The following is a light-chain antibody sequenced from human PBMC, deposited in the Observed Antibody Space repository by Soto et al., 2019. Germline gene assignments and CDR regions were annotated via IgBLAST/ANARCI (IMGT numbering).Light chain of an antibody. CDR1: QTVSSN. Sequence: EIVMTQSPATLSVSPGERNTLSCRASQTVSSNLAWYQQKPGQAPRLLIYGASTRATGLPARFSGSGSGSEFTLTISSMQSEDFAVYYWQQYHNWPLTFGQGTEVDIK. CDR2: GAS. V-gene: IGKV3-15*01. J-gene: IGKJ1*01. CDR3: QQYHNWPLT.